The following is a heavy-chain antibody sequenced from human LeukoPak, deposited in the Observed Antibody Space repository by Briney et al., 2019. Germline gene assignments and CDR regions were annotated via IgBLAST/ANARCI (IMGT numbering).Heavy chain of an antibody. CDR2: MYHSGST. D-gene: IGHD1-14*01. CDR3: ASEPGIREEPKYYFDY. J-gene: IGHJ4*02. V-gene: IGHV4-30-2*01. Sequence: SETLSLTCTVSGGSISSGGYYWSWIRHPPGKALEWIGYMYHSGSTYYNPSLKSRLTMSVDTSKNQFSLKLTSVTAADTAVYYCASEPGIREEPKYYFDYWGQGTLVTVSS. CDR1: GGSISSGGYY.